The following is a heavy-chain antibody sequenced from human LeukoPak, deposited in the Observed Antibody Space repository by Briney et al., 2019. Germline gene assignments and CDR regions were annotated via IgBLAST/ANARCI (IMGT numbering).Heavy chain of an antibody. Sequence: GGSLRLSCAASGFTFSGHAMGWVRQAPGKGLEWVSGISGSGESPFYADSVKGRFAISRDNSKNTLYLQMESLRGEDTAVYYCAKGGGSSWYSPHYMDVWGKGTTVTVSS. CDR3: AKGGGSSWYSPHYMDV. D-gene: IGHD6-13*01. J-gene: IGHJ6*03. CDR2: ISGSGESP. V-gene: IGHV3-23*01. CDR1: GFTFSGHA.